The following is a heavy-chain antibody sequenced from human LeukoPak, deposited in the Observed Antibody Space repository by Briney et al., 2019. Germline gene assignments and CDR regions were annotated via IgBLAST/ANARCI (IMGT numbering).Heavy chain of an antibody. D-gene: IGHD2-2*01. CDR3: ARVSVPAARNNWFDP. Sequence: SETLSLTCAVYGGSFSGYYWSWLRQPPGKGLEWIGEINHSGSTNYNPSLKSRVTISVDTSKNQFSLKLSSVTAADTAVYYCARVSVPAARNNWFDPWGQGTLVTVSS. J-gene: IGHJ5*02. CDR1: GGSFSGYY. CDR2: INHSGST. V-gene: IGHV4-34*01.